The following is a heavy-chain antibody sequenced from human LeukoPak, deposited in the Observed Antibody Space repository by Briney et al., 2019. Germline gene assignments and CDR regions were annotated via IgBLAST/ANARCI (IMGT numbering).Heavy chain of an antibody. CDR1: GGSIISGSYS. D-gene: IGHD1-1*01. V-gene: IGHV4-61*02. CDR3: ATSQTGTGYY. CDR2: IDASGNT. Sequence: SETLSLTCTVSGGSIISGSYSWSWIRQPAGKGLEWIGRIDASGNTNYSPSLKSRITISIDTSKNQFSLKLSSVTAADTAVYYCATSQTGTGYYWGQGTLVTVSS. J-gene: IGHJ4*02.